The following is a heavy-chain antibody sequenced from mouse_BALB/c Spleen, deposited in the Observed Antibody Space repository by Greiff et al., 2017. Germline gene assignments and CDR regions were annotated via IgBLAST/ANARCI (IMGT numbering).Heavy chain of an antibody. CDR1: GYTFTSYT. CDR3: ARSVGSSPDY. CDR2: INPSSGYT. D-gene: IGHD1-1*01. V-gene: IGHV1-4*02. J-gene: IGHJ2*01. Sequence: QVQLQQSAAELARPGASVKMSCKASGYTFTSYTMHWVKQRPGQGLEWIGYINPSSGYTEYNQKFKDKTTLTADKSSSTAYMQLSSLTSEDSAVYYCARSVGSSPDYWGQGTTLTVSS.